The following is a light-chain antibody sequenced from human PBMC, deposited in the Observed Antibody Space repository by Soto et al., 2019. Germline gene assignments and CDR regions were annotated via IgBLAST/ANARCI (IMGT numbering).Light chain of an antibody. J-gene: IGLJ1*01. Sequence: QSVLTQPPSVSGAPGQRVTISCTGSSSNIGAGHDVHWYQHLPGTAPKLLIYGNSNRPSGVPDRFSGSKSGTSVSLAITGLQAEDEADYYCQSYDSSLSGYVFGTGTKVTVL. V-gene: IGLV1-40*01. CDR2: GNS. CDR3: QSYDSSLSGYV. CDR1: SSNIGAGHD.